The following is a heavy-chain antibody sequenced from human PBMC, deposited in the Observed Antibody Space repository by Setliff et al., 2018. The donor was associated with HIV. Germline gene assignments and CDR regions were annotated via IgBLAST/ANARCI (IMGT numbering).Heavy chain of an antibody. J-gene: IGHJ4*02. Sequence: PSETLSLTCSVSGDSISSSSYYWGWIRHPPGQGLEWSGSISYSGSTYYNPSLNSRVTISVDASKKQFSRKLSSVTAADTALYYCTALPPLYDSSGYYFAYWGQGTPVTVSS. CDR3: TALPPLYDSSGYYFAY. V-gene: IGHV4-39*01. D-gene: IGHD3-22*01. CDR2: ISYSGST. CDR1: GDSISSSSYY.